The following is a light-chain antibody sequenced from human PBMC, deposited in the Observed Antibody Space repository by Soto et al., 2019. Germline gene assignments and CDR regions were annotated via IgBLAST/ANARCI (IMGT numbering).Light chain of an antibody. CDR1: SSDVGDYNY. J-gene: IGLJ2*01. Sequence: QSALTQPPSASGSPGQSVTISCTGTSSDVGDYNYVSWYQQHPGKAPKLMIYEVSKRPSGVPDRFSGSKSSNTASLTVSGLQAEDEDDYYCSSYAGSNNFVFGGGTKLTVL. CDR2: EVS. CDR3: SSYAGSNNFV. V-gene: IGLV2-8*01.